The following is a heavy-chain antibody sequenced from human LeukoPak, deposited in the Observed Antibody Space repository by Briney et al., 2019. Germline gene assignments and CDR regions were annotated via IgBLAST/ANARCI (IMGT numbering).Heavy chain of an antibody. J-gene: IGHJ5*02. D-gene: IGHD4-11*01. V-gene: IGHV3-30*04. CDR3: ARDSYDYSNWFDP. Sequence: GGSLRLSCAASGFTFSSYATHWVRQAPGKGLEWVAVISYDGSNKYYADSVKGRFTISRDNSKNTLYLQMNSLRAEDTAVYYCARDSYDYSNWFDPWGQGTLVTVSS. CDR2: ISYDGSNK. CDR1: GFTFSSYA.